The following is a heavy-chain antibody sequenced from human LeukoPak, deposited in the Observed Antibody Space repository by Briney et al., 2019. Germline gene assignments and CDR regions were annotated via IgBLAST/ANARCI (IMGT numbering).Heavy chain of an antibody. V-gene: IGHV3-30-3*01. CDR3: ASDYDFWSGCLGS. CDR1: GFTFSSYA. Sequence: PGGSLRLSCAASGFTFSSYAVHWVRQAPGKGLEWLAVISHHGSNKYYADSVKGRFTISRDNSKNTLYLQMNTLGAGDTALYYCASDYDFWSGCLGSWGQGTLVIVSS. CDR2: ISHHGSNK. J-gene: IGHJ5*02. D-gene: IGHD3-3*01.